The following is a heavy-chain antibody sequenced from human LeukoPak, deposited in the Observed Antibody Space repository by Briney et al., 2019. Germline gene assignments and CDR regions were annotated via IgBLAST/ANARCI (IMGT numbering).Heavy chain of an antibody. D-gene: IGHD6-19*01. CDR3: ARDPSTVAGPGFDY. J-gene: IGHJ4*02. CDR1: GFTLSNYG. CDR2: INSDGSST. V-gene: IGHV3-74*01. Sequence: SGRSLRLSCAASGFTLSNYGMHWVRQAPGKGLVWVSRINSDGSSTSYADSVKGRFTISRDNAKNTLYLQMNSLRAEDTAVYYCARDPSTVAGPGFDYWGQGTLVTVSS.